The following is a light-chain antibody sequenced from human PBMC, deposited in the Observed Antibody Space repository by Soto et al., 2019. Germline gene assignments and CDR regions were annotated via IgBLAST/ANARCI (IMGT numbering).Light chain of an antibody. CDR3: QQYDSVPTT. Sequence: EIVLTQSAGILSLSPGERATLSCRTSQSISNSYLSWYQQKPGQAPRLLIYASSSRATGIPDRFSGSGAGTDFTLTISRLEPEDFAVYYCQQYDSVPTTFGPGTKVEVK. CDR1: QSISNSY. V-gene: IGKV3-20*01. CDR2: ASS. J-gene: IGKJ1*01.